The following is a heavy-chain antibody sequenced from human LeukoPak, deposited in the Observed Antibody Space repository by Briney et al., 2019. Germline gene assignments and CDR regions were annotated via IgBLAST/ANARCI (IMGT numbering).Heavy chain of an antibody. V-gene: IGHV4-59*01. D-gene: IGHD3-10*01. CDR1: GGSISSYY. Sequence: SETLSLTCTVSGGSISSYYWSWIRQPPGKGLEWIGYIYYGGSTNYNPSLKSRVTISVDTSKNQFSLKLSSVTAADTAVYYCARDREVRGVNGGFDPWGQGTLVTVSS. CDR2: IYYGGST. J-gene: IGHJ5*02. CDR3: ARDREVRGVNGGFDP.